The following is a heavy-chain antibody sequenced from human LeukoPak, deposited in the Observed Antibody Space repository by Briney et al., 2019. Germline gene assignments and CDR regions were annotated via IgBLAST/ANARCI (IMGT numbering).Heavy chain of an antibody. J-gene: IGHJ4*02. CDR3: ARQEYSSSSFHFGYFDY. CDR1: GGSISSYY. CDR2: IYTSGST. V-gene: IGHV4-4*09. D-gene: IGHD6-6*01. Sequence: SETLSLTCTVSGGSISSYYWSWIRQPPVKGLEWIGYIYTSGSTNYNPSLKSRVTISVDTSKNQFSLKLSSVTAADTAVYYCARQEYSSSSFHFGYFDYWGQGTLVTVSS.